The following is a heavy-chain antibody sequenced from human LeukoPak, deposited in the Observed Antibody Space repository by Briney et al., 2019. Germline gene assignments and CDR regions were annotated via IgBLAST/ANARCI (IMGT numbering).Heavy chain of an antibody. J-gene: IGHJ4*02. CDR1: GYIFTSND. V-gene: IGHV1-8*01. CDR2: MNPENGNT. Sequence: ASVKVSCKASGYIFTSNDINWVRQATGQGLEWMGWMNPENGNTGSTEKFQGRVTMTRNTSISTAYMELSSLRSEDTAVYYCARPSGSGSHQFDYWGQGTLVTVSS. CDR3: ARPSGSGSHQFDY. D-gene: IGHD3-10*01.